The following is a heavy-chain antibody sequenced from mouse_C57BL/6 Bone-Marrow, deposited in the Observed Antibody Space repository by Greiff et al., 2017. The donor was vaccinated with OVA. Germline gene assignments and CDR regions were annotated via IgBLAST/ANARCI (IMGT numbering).Heavy chain of an antibody. CDR2: IRSKSNNYAT. D-gene: IGHD2-4*01. J-gene: IGHJ4*01. Sequence: GGGLVQPKGSLKLSCAASGFSFITYAMNWVRPAPGKGLEWVARIRSKSNNYATYYADSVKDRFTISRDDSESMLYLQMNNLKTEYTAMYYCVRHESSYDYEDYYAMDYWGQGTSVTVSS. CDR1: GFSFITYA. CDR3: VRHESSYDYEDYYAMDY. V-gene: IGHV10-1*01.